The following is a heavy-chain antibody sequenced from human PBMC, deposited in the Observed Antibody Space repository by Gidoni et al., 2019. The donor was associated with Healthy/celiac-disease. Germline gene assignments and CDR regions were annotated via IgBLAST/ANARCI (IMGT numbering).Heavy chain of an antibody. Sequence: RLSCEASGFSFNNAWMNWVRQAPGKGLEWVGRIKSKSDGGTTDYAAPVNGRFTISRDDSKNTLYLQFNSLKIEDTAVYYCTTGGGKGYWGQGTLVTVSS. D-gene: IGHD3-16*01. CDR1: GFSFNNAW. CDR3: TTGGGKGY. CDR2: IKSKSDGGTT. V-gene: IGHV3-15*01. J-gene: IGHJ1*01.